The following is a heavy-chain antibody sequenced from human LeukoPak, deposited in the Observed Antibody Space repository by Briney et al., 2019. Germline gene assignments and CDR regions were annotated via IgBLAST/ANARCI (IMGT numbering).Heavy chain of an antibody. J-gene: IGHJ5*02. V-gene: IGHV4-34*01. D-gene: IGHD3-9*01. CDR3: ARALPRYDILTGYYIGGWFDP. CDR2: INHSGST. CDR1: GGSFSGYY. Sequence: SETLSLTCAVYGGSFSGYYWSWIRTPPGNRLESIGEINHSGSTNYNPSLKSRVTISVDTSKNQFSLKLSSVTAADTAVYYCARALPRYDILTGYYIGGWFDPRGQGTLATVPS.